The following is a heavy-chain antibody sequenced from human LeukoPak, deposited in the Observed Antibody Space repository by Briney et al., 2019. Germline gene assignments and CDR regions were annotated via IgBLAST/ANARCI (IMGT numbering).Heavy chain of an antibody. Sequence: SETLSLTCTVSGGSISSGGYYWGWIRQPPGKGLEWIGYIYQSGSTYYNPSLKSRVTISVDRSKNQFSLKLSSLTAADTAVYYCARALVEMATDLRVDFDYWGQGTLVTVSS. D-gene: IGHD5-24*01. V-gene: IGHV4-30-2*01. CDR2: IYQSGST. CDR3: ARALVEMATDLRVDFDY. J-gene: IGHJ4*02. CDR1: GGSISSGGYY.